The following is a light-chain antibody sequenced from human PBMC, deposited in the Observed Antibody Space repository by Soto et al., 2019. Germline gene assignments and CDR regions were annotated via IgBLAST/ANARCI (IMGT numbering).Light chain of an antibody. J-gene: IGKJ5*01. CDR1: QSVSSSY. CDR3: QQRKSWPAIT. Sequence: EILLTQSPGTLSLSPGERATLSCRASQSVSSSYLAWYQKKPGQAPRVLFYAASPRATGIPDRFSGSGSGTELTLTISSLEPEDYAVYYCQQRKSWPAITFGQGTRLEIK. V-gene: IGKV3D-20*02. CDR2: AAS.